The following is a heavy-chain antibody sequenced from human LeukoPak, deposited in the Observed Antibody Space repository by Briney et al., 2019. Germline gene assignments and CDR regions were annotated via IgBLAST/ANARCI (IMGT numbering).Heavy chain of an antibody. V-gene: IGHV3-30*18. CDR2: ISYDGSNK. CDR3: AKDLSYYDSSGYPYFDY. Sequence: PGRSLRLSCAASGFTFSSYGMHWVRQAPGKGLEWDAVISYDGSNKYYADSVKGRFTISRDNSKNTLYLQMNSLRAEDTAVYYCAKDLSYYDSSGYPYFDYWGQGTLVTVSS. CDR1: GFTFSSYG. D-gene: IGHD3-22*01. J-gene: IGHJ4*02.